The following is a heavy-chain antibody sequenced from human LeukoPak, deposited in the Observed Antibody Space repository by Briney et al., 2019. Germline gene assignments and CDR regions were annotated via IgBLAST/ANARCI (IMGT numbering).Heavy chain of an antibody. CDR1: GGSISSGGYS. Sequence: PSQTLSLTCAVSGGSISSGGYSWSWIRQPPGKGLEWIGYIHYSGSTNYNPSLRSRVTISLDTSKKQFSLKLSSVTAADTAVYYCAASLYDSSGYYPDYFDYWGQGTLATVSS. CDR3: AASLYDSSGYYPDYFDY. D-gene: IGHD3-22*01. CDR2: IHYSGST. V-gene: IGHV4-30-4*07. J-gene: IGHJ4*02.